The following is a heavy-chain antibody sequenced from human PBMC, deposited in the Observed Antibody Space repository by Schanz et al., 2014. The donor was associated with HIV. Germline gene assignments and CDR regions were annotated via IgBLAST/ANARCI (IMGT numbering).Heavy chain of an antibody. CDR1: GGSISSYY. CDR2: IYYSGST. V-gene: IGHV4-59*01. CDR3: ASSQGAARAFDY. J-gene: IGHJ4*02. D-gene: IGHD6-6*01. Sequence: QVQLQESGPGLVKPSQTLSLTCSVSGGSISSYYWSWIRQPPGKGLEWIGYIYYSGSTNYNPSLKSRVTISVDTSKNQFSLKLSSVTAADTAVYYCASSQGAARAFDYWGQGTLVTVSS.